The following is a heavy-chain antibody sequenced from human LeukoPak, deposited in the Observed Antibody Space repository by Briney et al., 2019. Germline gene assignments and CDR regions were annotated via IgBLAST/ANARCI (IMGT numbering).Heavy chain of an antibody. V-gene: IGHV3-7*01. CDR1: GFAFSNSW. CDR2: IKGDGSAK. CDR3: ARDRGWIQHDI. J-gene: IGHJ3*02. D-gene: IGHD5-18*01. Sequence: GGSLRLSCAASGFAFSNSWMTWIRQAPGKGLEWVAFIKGDGSAKKYVDSVKGRFTISRDNAKNSLFLQMNSLRAEDTAVYYCARDRGWIQHDIWGQGTMVTVSS.